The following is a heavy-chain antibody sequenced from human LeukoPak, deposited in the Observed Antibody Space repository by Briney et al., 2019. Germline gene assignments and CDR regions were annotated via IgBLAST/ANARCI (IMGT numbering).Heavy chain of an antibody. V-gene: IGHV3-48*03. CDR1: GFTFSSYE. D-gene: IGHD6-19*01. CDR2: ISSSGSTI. J-gene: IGHJ4*02. CDR3: ARRLAVAEGYYFDY. Sequence: GGSLRLSCAASGFTFSSYEMNWVRQAPGKGLEWVSYISSSGSTIYYADSVKGRFTISRDNAKNSLYLQMNSLRAEDTAVYYCARRLAVAEGYYFDYWRQGTLVTVSS.